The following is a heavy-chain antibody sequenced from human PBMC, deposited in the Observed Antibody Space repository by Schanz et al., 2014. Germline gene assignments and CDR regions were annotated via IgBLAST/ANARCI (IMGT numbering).Heavy chain of an antibody. CDR1: GYTFTTYY. CDR2: INPTGGST. D-gene: IGHD3-10*01. J-gene: IGHJ4*02. Sequence: QVQLVQSGAEVKKPGASVKVYCKASGYTFTTYYLHWVRQAPGQGLEWMGIINPTGGSTTYAEKFLGRVTMTSDKSTSTVYMELSRLRSEDMAVYYCVRAPHYGSGRHLDYWGQGTLVTVSS. CDR3: VRAPHYGSGRHLDY. V-gene: IGHV1-46*03.